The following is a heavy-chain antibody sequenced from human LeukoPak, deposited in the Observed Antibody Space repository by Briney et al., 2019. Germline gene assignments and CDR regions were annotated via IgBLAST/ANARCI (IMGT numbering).Heavy chain of an antibody. CDR2: IWYDGSNK. D-gene: IGHD6-19*01. CDR3: AKGVAVAGTHAFDI. CDR1: GFTFSSYG. Sequence: GGSLRLSCAASGFTFSSYGMLWVRQAPGKGLEWVAVIWYDGSNKYYADSVKGRFTISRDNSKNTLYLQMNSLRAEDTAVYYCAKGVAVAGTHAFDIWGQGTMVTVSS. V-gene: IGHV3-33*06. J-gene: IGHJ3*02.